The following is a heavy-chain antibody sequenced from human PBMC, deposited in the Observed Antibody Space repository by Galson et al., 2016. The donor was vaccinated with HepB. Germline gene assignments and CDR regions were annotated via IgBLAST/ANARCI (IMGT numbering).Heavy chain of an antibody. D-gene: IGHD3-22*01. CDR2: ISYSGST. CDR1: GGSISSTIYY. CDR3: ARPKTAGGGYYDFDY. J-gene: IGHJ4*02. Sequence: SETLSLTCTVSGGSISSTIYYWGWIRQPPGKGLEWIGSISYSGSTYYNPSLKSRVTISVDTSKNHFSLKLSSVTAADMAVYYCARPKTAGGGYYDFDYWGQGTLVTVSS. V-gene: IGHV4-39*01.